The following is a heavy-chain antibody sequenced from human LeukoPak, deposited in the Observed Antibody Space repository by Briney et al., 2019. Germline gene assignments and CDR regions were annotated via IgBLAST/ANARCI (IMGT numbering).Heavy chain of an antibody. V-gene: IGHV4-34*01. CDR2: INHSGST. J-gene: IGHJ3*02. CDR3: ARHSRRRSAFDI. Sequence: SETLSLTCAVYGGSFSGYYWSWIRQPPWKGLEWIGEINHSGSTNYNPSLKSRVTISVDTSKNQFSLKLSSVTAADTAVYYCARHSRRRSAFDIWGQGTMVTVSS. CDR1: GGSFSGYY.